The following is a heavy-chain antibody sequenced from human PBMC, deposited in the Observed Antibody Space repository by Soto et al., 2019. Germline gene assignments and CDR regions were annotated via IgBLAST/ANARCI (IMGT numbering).Heavy chain of an antibody. J-gene: IGHJ6*01. CDR2: INTGTAST. Sequence: QVQLVQSGAEVKKPGASVKVSCKASGYSFSDYTMHWVRRAPGQPPEWMARINTGTASTEYSQKFQGRVTITRDTPATPASMAWGTLRSEARAFYSWPKGRRAPTGMEVGGQGPRSPSPQ. CDR3: PKGRRAPTGMEV. V-gene: IGHV1-3*04. D-gene: IGHD4-17*01. CDR1: GYSFSDYT.